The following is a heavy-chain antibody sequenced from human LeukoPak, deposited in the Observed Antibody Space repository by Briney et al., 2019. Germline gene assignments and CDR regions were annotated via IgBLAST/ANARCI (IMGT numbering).Heavy chain of an antibody. CDR2: ISWNSGTI. V-gene: IGHV3-9*01. Sequence: GGSLRLSCAASGFSFDDYAMHWVRQAPGKGLEWVSGISWNSGTIVYAASVKGRFTISRDNAKNSLYLQMNSLRAEDTALYYCARGVAETYCGGDCYAYYFDYWGQGTLVTVSS. J-gene: IGHJ4*02. D-gene: IGHD2-21*02. CDR3: ARGVAETYCGGDCYAYYFDY. CDR1: GFSFDDYA.